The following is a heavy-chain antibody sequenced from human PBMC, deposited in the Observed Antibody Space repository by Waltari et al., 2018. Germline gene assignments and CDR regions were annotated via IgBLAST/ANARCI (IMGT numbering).Heavy chain of an antibody. J-gene: IGHJ6*02. CDR1: GFTFSDFA. V-gene: IGHV3-30*18. CDR3: AKDRSASYNYFYGLGG. Sequence: QVQLVESGGGVVRPGRSLRLSCAASGFTFSDFAIHWVRQAPGKGLEWVALISNEGSNKYNADAGKGRFTISRDSSTKTTYLQMNSLRAEDTAVYYCAKDRSASYNYFYGLGGWGQGTTVSVSS. D-gene: IGHD6-6*01. CDR2: ISNEGSNK.